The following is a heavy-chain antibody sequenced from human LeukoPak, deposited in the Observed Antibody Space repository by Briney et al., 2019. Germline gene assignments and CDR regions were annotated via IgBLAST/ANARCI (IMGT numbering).Heavy chain of an antibody. D-gene: IGHD1-26*01. Sequence: SVKVSCKASGGTFSSYAISWVRQAPGQGLEWMGGIIPIFGTANYAQKFQGRVTITADESTSTAYMELSSLRSEDTAVYYCATVWRWELLAFDYWGQGTLVTVSS. J-gene: IGHJ4*02. V-gene: IGHV1-69*13. CDR1: GGTFSSYA. CDR2: IIPIFGTA. CDR3: ATVWRWELLAFDY.